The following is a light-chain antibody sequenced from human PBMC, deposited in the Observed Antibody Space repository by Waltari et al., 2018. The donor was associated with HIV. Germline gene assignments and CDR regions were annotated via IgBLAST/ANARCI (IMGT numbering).Light chain of an antibody. CDR3: GTWDSSLSSNWV. J-gene: IGLJ3*02. V-gene: IGLV1-51*01. CDR2: DNN. Sequence: QSVLTQPPSVSAAPGQKVTISCSGSSSNIGNNYVSWYQHLPGTAPKLLIYDNNKRPAGIPDRFSGSKSGTSATRGITGLQTGDEADYYCGTWDSSLSSNWVFGGGTKLTVL. CDR1: SSNIGNNY.